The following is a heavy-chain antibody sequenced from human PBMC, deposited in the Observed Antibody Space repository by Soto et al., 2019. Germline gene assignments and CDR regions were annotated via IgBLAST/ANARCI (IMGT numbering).Heavy chain of an antibody. CDR1: GDFISTSSYY. Sequence: QLQLQESGPGLVKPSETLSLTCTVSGDFISTSSYYWGWVRQSPGKGLEWIGSIYYSGITYYNPSLRSRVTIYADRPKNQFSLKVGSVTAADTAVYYCARQGGDNYGDFDYWGQGTLVTVSS. CDR3: ARQGGDNYGDFDY. CDR2: IYYSGIT. J-gene: IGHJ4*02. V-gene: IGHV4-39*01. D-gene: IGHD5-18*01.